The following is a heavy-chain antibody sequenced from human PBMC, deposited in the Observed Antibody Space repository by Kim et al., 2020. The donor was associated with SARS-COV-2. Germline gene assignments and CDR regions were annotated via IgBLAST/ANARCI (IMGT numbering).Heavy chain of an antibody. J-gene: IGHJ4*02. Sequence: GGSLRLSCAASGFTFGSYSMNWVRQAPGKGLEWISSISSSSSYIYYADSVKGRFTISRDNTKTSLYLQMNSLRAEDTAVYYCARVLPSGWAYFDYWGQGT. CDR2: ISSSSSYI. CDR1: GFTFGSYS. D-gene: IGHD6-19*01. CDR3: ARVLPSGWAYFDY. V-gene: IGHV3-21*04.